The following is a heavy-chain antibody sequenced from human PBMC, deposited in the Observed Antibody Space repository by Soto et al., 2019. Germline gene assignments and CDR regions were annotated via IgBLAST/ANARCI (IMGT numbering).Heavy chain of an antibody. J-gene: IGHJ5*02. V-gene: IGHV1-3*01. CDR2: INAGNGNT. Sequence: ASVKVSCKASGYTFTSYAMHWVRQAPGQRLEWMGWINAGNGNTKYSQKFQGRVTITRDTSASTAYMELSSLRSEDTAVYYCARDLPTYYDFWSGYRNWFDPWGQGTPVTVSS. CDR3: ARDLPTYYDFWSGYRNWFDP. CDR1: GYTFTSYA. D-gene: IGHD3-3*01.